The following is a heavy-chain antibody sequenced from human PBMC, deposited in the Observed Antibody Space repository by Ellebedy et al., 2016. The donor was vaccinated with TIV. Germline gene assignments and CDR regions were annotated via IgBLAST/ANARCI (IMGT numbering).Heavy chain of an antibody. J-gene: IGHJ4*02. V-gene: IGHV3-30*03. CDR2: FPYDGSNE. CDR3: AGHWDRAMTH. CDR1: GISFRSYG. Sequence: SLKISCAASGISFRSYGMHWVRQAPGKGLEWVALFPYDGSNEYYAESVKGRFTISRDKSKNTMYLQMNSLRAEDTAVYYCAGHWDRAMTHWGQGTLVTVSS. D-gene: IGHD5-18*01.